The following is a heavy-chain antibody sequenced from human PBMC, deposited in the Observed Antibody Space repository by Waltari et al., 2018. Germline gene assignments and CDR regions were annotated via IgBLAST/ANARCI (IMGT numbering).Heavy chain of an antibody. Sequence: EVQLVESGGGLVKPGGSLSLSCAPSGFTSSSSSRNWVRQAPGKGLGWVSSSSSSSSYQYYADSVKGRFTISRDNAKNSLYLQMNSLRAEDTAVYYWARDHGGAAGRDYWGQGTLVTVSS. J-gene: IGHJ4*02. D-gene: IGHD6-13*01. CDR2: SSSSSSYQ. V-gene: IGHV3-21*01. CDR3: ARDHGGAAGRDY. CDR1: GFTSSSSS.